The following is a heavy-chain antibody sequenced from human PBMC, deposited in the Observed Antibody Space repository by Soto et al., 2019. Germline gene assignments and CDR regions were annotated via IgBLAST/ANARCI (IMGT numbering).Heavy chain of an antibody. V-gene: IGHV4-34*01. D-gene: IGHD2-15*01. CDR2: INHSGNT. CDR3: ARGYCSGGSCPKSLDP. CDR1: GGSFSGYY. Sequence: SETLSLTCAVYGGSFSGYYWSWIRQPPGKGLEWIGEINHSGNTNYNPSLKSRVTISVDTSKNQFSLKLNSVTAADTAVYYCARGYCSGGSCPKSLDPWGQGTLVTVSS. J-gene: IGHJ5*02.